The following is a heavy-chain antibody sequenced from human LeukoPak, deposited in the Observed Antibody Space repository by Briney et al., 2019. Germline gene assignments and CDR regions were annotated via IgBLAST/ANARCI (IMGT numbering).Heavy chain of an antibody. CDR3: ASGQASSGYYVNWFDP. D-gene: IGHD3-22*01. CDR1: GGTFSSYA. J-gene: IGHJ5*02. V-gene: IGHV1-69*01. CDR2: IIPIFGTA. Sequence: SVKVSCKASGGTFSSYAISWVRQAPGQGLEWMGGIIPIFGTANYAQKFQGRVTITADESTSTAYMELSSLRSEDTTVYYCASGQASSGYYVNWFDPWGQGTLVTVSS.